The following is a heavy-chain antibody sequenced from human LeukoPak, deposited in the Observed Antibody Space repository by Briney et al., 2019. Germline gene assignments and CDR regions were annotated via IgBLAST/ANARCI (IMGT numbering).Heavy chain of an antibody. CDR2: IWYDGSNK. Sequence: GRSLRLSCAASGFTFSSYGMHWVRRAPGKGLEWVAVIWYDGSNKYYADSVKGRFTISRDNSKNTLYLQMNSLRAEDTAVYYCARDSGASMDVWGQGTTVTVSS. D-gene: IGHD3-10*01. V-gene: IGHV3-33*01. J-gene: IGHJ6*02. CDR3: ARDSGASMDV. CDR1: GFTFSSYG.